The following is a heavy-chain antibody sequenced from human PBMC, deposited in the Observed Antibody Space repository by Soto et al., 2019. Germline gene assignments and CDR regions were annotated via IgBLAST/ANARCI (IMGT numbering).Heavy chain of an antibody. Sequence: ASVRVSCKASGYTFTSYYMHWVRQAPGQGLEWMGIINPSGGSTSYAQKFQGRVTMTRDTSTSTAYMELSSLRSEDTAVYYCARRRFCISTSCYSPLNYNWFDPWGQGTLVTVSS. J-gene: IGHJ5*02. CDR2: INPSGGST. CDR3: ARRRFCISTSCYSPLNYNWFDP. D-gene: IGHD2-2*02. CDR1: GYTFTSYY. V-gene: IGHV1-46*01.